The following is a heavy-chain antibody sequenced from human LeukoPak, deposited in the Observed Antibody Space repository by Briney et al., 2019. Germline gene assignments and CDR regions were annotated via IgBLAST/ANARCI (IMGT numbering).Heavy chain of an antibody. D-gene: IGHD3-10*01. CDR1: GFTFSSYG. CDR2: ISYDGSNN. J-gene: IGHJ4*02. CDR3: AKDLRGTMVRGVIGY. V-gene: IGHV3-30*18. Sequence: GRSLRFSCAASGFTFSSYGMHWVRQAPGKGLEWVAVISYDGSNNYYADSVKGRFTMSRDNSKNTLYLQMNSLRAEDTAVYYCAKDLRGTMVRGVIGYWGQGTLVTVSS.